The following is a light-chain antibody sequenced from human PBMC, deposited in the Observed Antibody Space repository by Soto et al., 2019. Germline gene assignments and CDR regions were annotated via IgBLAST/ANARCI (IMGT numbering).Light chain of an antibody. CDR1: SGHSNYA. CDR2: VNSDGTH. J-gene: IGLJ3*02. Sequence: QLVLTQPPSASASLGASVRLTCTLSSGHSNYAIAWHRQQPETGPRFLMKVNSDGTHNKGDGVPDRFSGSMSGAERYLTISSLRSDDEADYYCQTWDTGIWVFGGGTKLTVL. V-gene: IGLV4-69*01. CDR3: QTWDTGIWV.